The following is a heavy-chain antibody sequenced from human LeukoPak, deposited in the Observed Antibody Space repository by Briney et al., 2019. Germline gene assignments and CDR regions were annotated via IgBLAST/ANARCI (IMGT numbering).Heavy chain of an antibody. CDR1: GGSISSSSYY. V-gene: IGHV4-39*01. D-gene: IGHD3-16*01. CDR3: ARRGVKWFDP. Sequence: PSETLSLTCTVSGGSISSSSYYWGWIRQPPGKGLEWIGSIYYSGSTYYNPSLKIRVTISVDTSKNQFSLKLSSVTAADTAVYYCARRGVKWFDPWGQGTLVTVSS. J-gene: IGHJ5*02. CDR2: IYYSGST.